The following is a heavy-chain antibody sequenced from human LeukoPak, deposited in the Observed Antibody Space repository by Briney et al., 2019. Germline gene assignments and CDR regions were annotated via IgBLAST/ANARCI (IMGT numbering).Heavy chain of an antibody. CDR3: ARLRAYYYDSSSDY. J-gene: IGHJ4*02. Sequence: NPSETLSLTCTVSGGSISSYYWSWIRQPPGKGLEWIGYIYYTGSTNYNPSLKSRVTISVDTSKNQFSLNLSSVTAADTAVYYCARLRAYYYDSSSDYWGQGTLVTVSS. CDR1: GGSISSYY. CDR2: IYYTGST. D-gene: IGHD3-22*01. V-gene: IGHV4-59*13.